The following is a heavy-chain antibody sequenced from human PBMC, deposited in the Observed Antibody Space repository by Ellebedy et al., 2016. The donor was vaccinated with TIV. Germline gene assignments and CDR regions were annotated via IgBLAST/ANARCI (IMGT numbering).Heavy chain of an antibody. J-gene: IGHJ4*02. CDR2: SGGDGRA. Sequence: GESLKISCSVSGFTLGGTAMSWIRQFPGKGLELVPGSGGDGRAHYADSVRGRFTIYRDSVKNTLYLQMTRLRDEDTAVYLCAKDLHYWSANDYWGQGTLVTVSS. CDR3: AKDLHYWSANDY. CDR1: GFTLGGTA. V-gene: IGHV3-23*01. D-gene: IGHD3-3*02.